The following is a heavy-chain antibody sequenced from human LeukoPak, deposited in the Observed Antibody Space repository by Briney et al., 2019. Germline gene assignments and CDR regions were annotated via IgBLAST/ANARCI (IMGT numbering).Heavy chain of an antibody. CDR2: IYYSGST. Sequence: SETLSLTCTVSGGSINNYYWSWIRQPPGKGLEWIGYIYYSGSTNYNPSLKSRVTMSVDTSKNQFSLKLSSVTAADTAVYYCARDEPAFDYWGQGTLVTVSS. CDR3: ARDEPAFDY. J-gene: IGHJ4*02. V-gene: IGHV4-59*12. D-gene: IGHD1-14*01. CDR1: GGSINNYY.